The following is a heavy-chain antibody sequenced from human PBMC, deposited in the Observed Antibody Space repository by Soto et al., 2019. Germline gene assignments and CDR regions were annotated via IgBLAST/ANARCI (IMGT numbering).Heavy chain of an antibody. Sequence: GGSLRLSCAASGFTFSSHAMGWLRQAPGTGPEWVAFVDGSGSDTSYADSVKGRFTISRDNSDNSLYLHMNSLRAEDTGRYFCAKEIFAAAYAATSAFALWGQGTLVPVSS. V-gene: IGHV3-23*01. CDR2: VDGSGSDT. CDR3: AKEIFAAAYAATSAFAL. D-gene: IGHD2-8*01. J-gene: IGHJ4*02. CDR1: GFTFSSHA.